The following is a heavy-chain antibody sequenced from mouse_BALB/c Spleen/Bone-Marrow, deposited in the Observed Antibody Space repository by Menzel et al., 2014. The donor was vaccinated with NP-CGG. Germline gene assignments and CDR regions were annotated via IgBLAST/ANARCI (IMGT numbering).Heavy chain of an antibody. CDR1: GFNIKDTY. CDR2: IDPANGNA. V-gene: IGHV14-3*02. Sequence: EVQLVESGAELVKPGASVKLSCTASGFNIKDTYMHWVKQRPEQGLEWIGRIDPANGNAKYDPKFQGKATITADTSSNTAHLQLSSLKSEDTAVYYCASYYNGSSLFAFWGQGTLVTGSA. CDR3: ASYYNGSSLFAF. J-gene: IGHJ3*01. D-gene: IGHD1-1*01.